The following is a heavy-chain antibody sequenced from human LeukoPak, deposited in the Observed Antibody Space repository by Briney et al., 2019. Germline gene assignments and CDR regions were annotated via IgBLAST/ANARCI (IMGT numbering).Heavy chain of an antibody. J-gene: IGHJ4*02. CDR2: ISSSGSTI. Sequence: GGSLRLSCAASGFTFSSYEMNWVRQAPGKGLEWVSYISSSGSTIYYADSVKGRFTISRDNSKNTLYLQMNSLRAEDTAVYYCAKDMRYSSQYWGQGTLVTVSS. V-gene: IGHV3-48*03. D-gene: IGHD6-19*01. CDR3: AKDMRYSSQY. CDR1: GFTFSSYE.